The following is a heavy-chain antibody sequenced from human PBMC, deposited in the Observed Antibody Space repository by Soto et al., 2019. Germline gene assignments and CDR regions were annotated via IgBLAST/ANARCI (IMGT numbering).Heavy chain of an antibody. CDR2: FDPEDGET. D-gene: IGHD3-9*01. J-gene: IGHJ5*02. Sequence: ASVKVSCKVSGYTLTELSMHWVRQAPGKGLEWMGGFDPEDGETIYAQKFQGRVTMTEDTSTDTAYMELSSLRSEDTAVYYCATGNGRYFDWFPNWFDPWGQGTLVTVSS. CDR1: GYTLTELS. V-gene: IGHV1-24*01. CDR3: ATGNGRYFDWFPNWFDP.